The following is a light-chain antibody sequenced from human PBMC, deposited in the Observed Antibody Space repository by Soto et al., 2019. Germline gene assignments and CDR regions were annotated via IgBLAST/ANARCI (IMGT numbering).Light chain of an antibody. V-gene: IGLV1-51*02. CDR1: SSNIGNNH. CDR2: EVN. CDR3: GTWDSSLSAGVV. J-gene: IGLJ2*01. Sequence: QSVLTQPPSVSAAPGQKVTISCSGSSSNIGNNHVSCYQQLPGTAPKLLIYEVNKRPSWISDRLSGSKSGTSATLGITGLQTGDEADDYCGTWDSSLSAGVVFGGGTKLTVL.